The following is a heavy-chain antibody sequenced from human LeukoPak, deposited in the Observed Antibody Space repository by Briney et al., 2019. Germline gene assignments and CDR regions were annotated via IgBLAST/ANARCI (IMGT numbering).Heavy chain of an antibody. J-gene: IGHJ4*02. V-gene: IGHV3-9*01. CDR3: ARSAQYSSSSWFDY. D-gene: IGHD6-6*01. CDR1: GFTFDDYA. CDR2: VSWVSYNI. Sequence: GRSLRLSYAASGFTFDDYAMYWVRQAPGRGLEWVSSVSWVSYNIGYVDSVKGRFTISRDNAKKSLYLQMNSLRAEDTAVYYCARSAQYSSSSWFDYWGQGTLVTVSS.